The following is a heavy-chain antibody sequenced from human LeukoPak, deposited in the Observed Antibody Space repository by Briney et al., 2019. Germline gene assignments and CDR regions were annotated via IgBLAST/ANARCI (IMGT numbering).Heavy chain of an antibody. D-gene: IGHD4-23*01. CDR3: VRVANGGPDY. J-gene: IGHJ4*02. CDR2: IRISSSDTTI. Sequence: PGGSLRLSCAASGFTFSTYSMNWVRQAPGKGLEWISYIRISSSDTTIYYTDSVKGRFTISRDNAKNSLSLQMNSLRAEDTAVYYCVRVANGGPDYWGQGTLVTVSS. CDR1: GFTFSTYS. V-gene: IGHV3-48*04.